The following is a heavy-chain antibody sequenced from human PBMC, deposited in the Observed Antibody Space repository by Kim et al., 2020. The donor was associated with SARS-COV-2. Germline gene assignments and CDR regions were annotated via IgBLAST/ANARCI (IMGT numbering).Heavy chain of an antibody. Sequence: SETLSLTCAVYGGSFSGYYWSWIRQPPGKGLEWIGEINHSGSTNYNPSLKSRVTISVDTSRNQFSLKLSSVTAADTAMYYCARGGLIAAAGSFDPWGQGT. CDR3: ARGGLIAAAGSFDP. V-gene: IGHV4-34*01. CDR1: GGSFSGYY. D-gene: IGHD6-13*01. J-gene: IGHJ5*02. CDR2: INHSGST.